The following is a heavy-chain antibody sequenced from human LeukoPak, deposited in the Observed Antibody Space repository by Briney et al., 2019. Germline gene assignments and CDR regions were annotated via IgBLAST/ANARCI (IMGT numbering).Heavy chain of an antibody. V-gene: IGHV3-23*01. D-gene: IGHD6-13*01. Sequence: GGSLRLSCAASGFTLSTYAMTWVRQAPGKGLELVSVIIGSGGSTFYADSVKGRFTISRDNSKSTLYLQMDSLRAEDTAVYYCAKDLIPNSGWYYFDYWGQGTLVTVSS. CDR3: AKDLIPNSGWYYFDY. CDR1: GFTLSTYA. CDR2: IIGSGGST. J-gene: IGHJ4*02.